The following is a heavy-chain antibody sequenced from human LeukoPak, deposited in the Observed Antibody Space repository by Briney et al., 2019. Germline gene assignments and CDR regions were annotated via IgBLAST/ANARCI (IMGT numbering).Heavy chain of an antibody. CDR3: ARVHSSSWYGGYYFDY. CDR1: VGPVNGYY. Sequence: SEPLSLTCTVSVGPVNGYYWNWIRQPPGKALEGIGYIYYSGSANYNPSLKSPVTISVDTSKIPFSLKLSSVTAAETAVHYCARVHSSSWYGGYYFDYWGQGTLVTVSS. D-gene: IGHD6-13*01. CDR2: IYYSGSA. V-gene: IGHV4-59*02. J-gene: IGHJ4*02.